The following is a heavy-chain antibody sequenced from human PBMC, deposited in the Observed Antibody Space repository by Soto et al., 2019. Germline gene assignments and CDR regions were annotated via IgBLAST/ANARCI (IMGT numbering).Heavy chain of an antibody. CDR2: IDYSGSA. J-gene: IGHJ4*02. CDR3: ARVAYTSGFNFCYY. Sequence: SETLSLTCTVSGGSISSYYWSWIRQSPGKGLEWIGYIDYSGSANYNPSLKSRVTMSADTSKNQFSLRLSSMTAADTAVYYCARVAYTSGFNFCYYWGPGTLVTVSS. V-gene: IGHV4-59*01. D-gene: IGHD6-19*01. CDR1: GGSISSYY.